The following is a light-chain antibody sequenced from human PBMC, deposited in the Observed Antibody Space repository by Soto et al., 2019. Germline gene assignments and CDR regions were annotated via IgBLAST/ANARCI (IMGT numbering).Light chain of an antibody. V-gene: IGKV3D-11*01. CDR1: QDVGTY. CDR3: QQGGNWPVT. J-gene: IGKJ5*01. CDR2: GAS. Sequence: VLTQSPATLSLSPGERATLSCRASQDVGTYVAWYQVRGGQAPRLLISGASNRATGIPDRINGGGSGADFTLNINSLESEDFGVYFCQQGGNWPVTFGQGTRVEIK.